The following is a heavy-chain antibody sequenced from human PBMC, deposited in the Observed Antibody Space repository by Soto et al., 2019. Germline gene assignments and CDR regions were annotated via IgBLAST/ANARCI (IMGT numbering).Heavy chain of an antibody. CDR2: INHSGST. V-gene: IGHV4-34*01. Sequence: QVQLQQWGAGLLKPSETLSLTCAVYGGSFSGYYWSWIRQPPGKGLEWIGEINHSGSTNYNPSLKSRVTISVDTSKNQFSLKLSSVTAADTAVYYCARVMGYSSSWYVTDNWFDPWGQGTLVTVSS. D-gene: IGHD6-13*01. CDR1: GGSFSGYY. CDR3: ARVMGYSSSWYVTDNWFDP. J-gene: IGHJ5*02.